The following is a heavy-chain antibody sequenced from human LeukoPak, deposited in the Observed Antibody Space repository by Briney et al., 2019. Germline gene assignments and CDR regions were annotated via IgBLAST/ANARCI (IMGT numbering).Heavy chain of an antibody. CDR1: GGSIISYY. J-gene: IGHJ4*02. CDR3: ARGPYSSGWYGFDY. CDR2: IHTSGST. Sequence: PSETLSLTCTVSGGSIISYYWSWIRQPAGKGLECIGRIHTSGSTNFNPSLQSRVTISVDKSKNQFSLKLNSVTAADTAVYYCARGPYSSGWYGFDYWGQGTLVTVSS. V-gene: IGHV4-4*07. D-gene: IGHD6-19*01.